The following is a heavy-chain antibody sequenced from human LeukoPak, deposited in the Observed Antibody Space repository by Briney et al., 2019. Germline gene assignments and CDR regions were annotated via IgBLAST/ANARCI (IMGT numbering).Heavy chain of an antibody. J-gene: IGHJ5*02. CDR2: IYHSGST. CDR1: GYSISSGYY. Sequence: SETLSLTCTVSGYSISSGYYWGWIRQPPGKGLEWIGSIYHSGSTYYNPSLKSRVTISVDTSKNQFSLKLSSVTAADTAVYYCARDLASSGWYETNWFDPWGQGTLVTVSS. D-gene: IGHD6-19*01. CDR3: ARDLASSGWYETNWFDP. V-gene: IGHV4-38-2*02.